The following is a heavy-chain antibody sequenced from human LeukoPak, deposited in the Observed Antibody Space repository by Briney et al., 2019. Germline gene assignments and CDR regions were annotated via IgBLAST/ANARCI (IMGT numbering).Heavy chain of an antibody. CDR1: GFSFSDSA. CDR3: TRLLAEGS. CDR2: IRSKANSYAT. V-gene: IGHV3-73*01. J-gene: IGHJ4*02. Sequence: GGSLRLSCAASGFSFSDSAMDWVRQASGKGLEWVGRIRSKANSYATTHAASVKGRFTISRDDSTNTVYLQMNSLKAEDTAVYYCTRLLAEGSWGQGTLVTVSS.